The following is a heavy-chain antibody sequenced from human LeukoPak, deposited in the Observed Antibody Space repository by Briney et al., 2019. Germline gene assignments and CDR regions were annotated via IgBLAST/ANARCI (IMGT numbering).Heavy chain of an antibody. V-gene: IGHV4-39*06. D-gene: IGHD3-10*01. CDR1: GGSISSSSYY. CDR2: IYYSGST. J-gene: IGHJ6*03. CDR3: ASAPGREYYYYIDV. Sequence: SETLSLTCTVSGGSISSSSYYWGWVRQPPGKGREWIGSIYYSGSTYYNPSLKSRVTISVNTSKNQCTLKRRSVAAADTAVYYCASAPGREYYYYIDVWGKGTPVTVSS.